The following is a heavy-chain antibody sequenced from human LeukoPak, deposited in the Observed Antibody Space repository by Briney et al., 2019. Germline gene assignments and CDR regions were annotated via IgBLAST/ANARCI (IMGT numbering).Heavy chain of an antibody. CDR2: IKEDGSER. CDR1: AFIFSGHW. V-gene: IGHV3-7*03. Sequence: GGSLRLSCEGSAFIFSGHWMNWVRQTPGKGLEWVASIKEDGSERQYVDSVKGRFSISRDNTKGSLFLQLNSLRAEDTAVYYCAREKDYYYGMDVWGQGTTVTVSS. CDR3: AREKDYYYGMDV. J-gene: IGHJ6*02.